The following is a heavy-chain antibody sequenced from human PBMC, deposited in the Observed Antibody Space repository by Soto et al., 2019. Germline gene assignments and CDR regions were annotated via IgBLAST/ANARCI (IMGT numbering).Heavy chain of an antibody. CDR2: ISHDGNKK. Sequence: GGGLRLSCAASGFTLSNYSRHWVRQAPGQELEWVAVISHDGNKKYDADSAKGRFTISRDNSKSTLYMQMNGLRPDDTAVYYCAKDRALRISYGMDVWGQGTTVTVSS. CDR1: GFTLSNYS. V-gene: IGHV3-30*18. CDR3: AKDRALRISYGMDV. J-gene: IGHJ6*02. D-gene: IGHD3-3*01.